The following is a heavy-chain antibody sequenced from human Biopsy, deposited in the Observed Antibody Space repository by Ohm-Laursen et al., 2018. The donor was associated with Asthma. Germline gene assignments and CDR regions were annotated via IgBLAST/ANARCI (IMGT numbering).Heavy chain of an antibody. CDR1: GYNFISFA. V-gene: IGHV1-2*06. CDR3: ARGQKSAGDRWFDP. Sequence: AASVKVSCKASGYNFISFAIHWVRQAPGQGLEWMGRINPNSGGTNYAQKFQGRVTMTRDTSISTAYMEVSRLRSDDTAVYYCARGQKSAGDRWFDPWGQGTLVTVSS. CDR2: INPNSGGT. D-gene: IGHD6-13*01. J-gene: IGHJ5*02.